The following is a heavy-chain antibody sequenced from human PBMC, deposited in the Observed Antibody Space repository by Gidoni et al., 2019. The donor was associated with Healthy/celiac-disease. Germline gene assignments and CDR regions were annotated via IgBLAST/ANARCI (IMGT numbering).Heavy chain of an antibody. D-gene: IGHD3-10*02. Sequence: QVQLQQWGAGLLKPSETPSLTCAVYGGSFSGYYWSWSRQPPGKGLEWIGEINHSGSTNYNPSLKSRVTISVDTSKNQFSLKLSSVTAADTAVYYCAREGTFVRGVMRYFQHWGQGTLVTVSS. J-gene: IGHJ1*01. CDR1: GGSFSGYY. CDR2: INHSGST. V-gene: IGHV4-34*01. CDR3: AREGTFVRGVMRYFQH.